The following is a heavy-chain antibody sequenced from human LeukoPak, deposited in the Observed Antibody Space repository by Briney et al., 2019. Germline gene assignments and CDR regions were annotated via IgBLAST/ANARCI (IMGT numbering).Heavy chain of an antibody. CDR3: ASGSSAIKGAFDI. CDR2: VSISSGTI. J-gene: IGHJ3*02. D-gene: IGHD2-2*01. CDR1: GFTFTGHN. V-gene: IGHV3-48*04. Sequence: PGGSLRLSCAASGFTFTGHNMNWVRQAPGKGLEWVSFVSISSGTIYYADSVKGRFSISRDNAKSSLDLQMNSLRAEDTAVYYCASGSSAIKGAFDIWGQGTMVTVSS.